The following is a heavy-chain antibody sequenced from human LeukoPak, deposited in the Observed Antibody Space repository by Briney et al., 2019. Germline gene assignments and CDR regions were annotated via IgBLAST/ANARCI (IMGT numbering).Heavy chain of an antibody. V-gene: IGHV3-21*01. Sequence: GGSLRLSCAASGFSFSGYSMNWVRQAPGKGLEWVSSISSSSSYIYYADSVKGRFTISRDNGKNSLYLQMNSLRAEDTAVYYCASSFMVRGNWGQGTLVTVSP. CDR2: ISSSSSYI. J-gene: IGHJ4*02. CDR1: GFSFSGYS. D-gene: IGHD3-10*01. CDR3: ASSFMVRGN.